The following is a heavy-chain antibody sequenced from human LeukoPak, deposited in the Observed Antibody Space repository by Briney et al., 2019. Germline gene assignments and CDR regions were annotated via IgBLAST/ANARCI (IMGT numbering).Heavy chain of an antibody. V-gene: IGHV3-15*01. Sequence: GGSLRLSCAASGFTFSNAWMSWVRQAPGEGLEWVGRIKGKSDGETTDYAAPVKGRFTISRDDSKNTLYLQMNSPKTEDTAVYYCTTDSWNPFDYWGQGTLVTVSS. J-gene: IGHJ4*02. CDR1: GFTFSNAW. CDR2: IKGKSDGETT. CDR3: TTDSWNPFDY. D-gene: IGHD1-1*01.